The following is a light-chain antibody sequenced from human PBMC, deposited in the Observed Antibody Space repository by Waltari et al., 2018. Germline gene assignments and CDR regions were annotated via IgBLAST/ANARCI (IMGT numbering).Light chain of an antibody. V-gene: IGLV1-44*01. J-gene: IGLJ2*01. CDR3: ATWDDSLNGVV. CDR1: SSNIGSNT. CDR2: NNN. Sequence: QSVLTQPPSASGTPGQRVTISCSGSSSNIGSNTVNWYQQLPGTAPKLLFYNNNQRPSGVPDRFSASKSDTSASLAISGLQSEDEADYYCATWDDSLNGVVFGGGTKLTVL.